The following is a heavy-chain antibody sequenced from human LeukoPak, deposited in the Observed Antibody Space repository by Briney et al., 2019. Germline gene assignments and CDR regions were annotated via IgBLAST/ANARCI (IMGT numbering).Heavy chain of an antibody. CDR2: IYYSGST. Sequence: SETLSLTCTVSGGSISSYYWSWIRQPPGKGLEWIGYIYYSGSTNYNPSLKSRVTISVDTSKNQFSLKLSSVTAADTAVYYCASQRGGSDAFDIWGQGTMVTVSS. CDR1: GGSISSYY. J-gene: IGHJ3*02. V-gene: IGHV4-59*01. CDR3: ASQRGGSDAFDI. D-gene: IGHD2-15*01.